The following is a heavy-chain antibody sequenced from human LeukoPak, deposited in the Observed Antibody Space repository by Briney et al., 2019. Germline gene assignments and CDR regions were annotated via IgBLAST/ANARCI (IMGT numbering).Heavy chain of an antibody. J-gene: IGHJ6*03. CDR1: GASISSSTYY. Sequence: SETLSVTCTVSGASISSSTYYWGWIRQPPGKGLEWSGSLHYSGSTFYNPSLKSRVTISVDTSKNQFSLRLSSVTAADTAVFYCASQVWGVVPSNIDYYYYYMDVWGKGTTVTVSS. CDR2: LHYSGST. D-gene: IGHD2-2*01. CDR3: ASQVWGVVPSNIDYYYYYMDV. V-gene: IGHV4-39*01.